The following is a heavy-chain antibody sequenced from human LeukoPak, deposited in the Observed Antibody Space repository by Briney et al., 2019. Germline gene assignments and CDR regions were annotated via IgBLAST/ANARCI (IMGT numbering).Heavy chain of an antibody. D-gene: IGHD5-24*01. CDR2: IYYSGST. CDR3: ARDRRDGYFDY. J-gene: IGHJ4*02. V-gene: IGHV4-39*07. CDR1: GGSISSSSYY. Sequence: PSGTLSLTCTVSGGSISSSSYYWGWIRQPPGKGLEWIGSIYYSGSTYYNPSLKSRVTISVDTSKNQFSLKLSSVTAADTAVYYCARDRRDGYFDYWGQGTLVTVSS.